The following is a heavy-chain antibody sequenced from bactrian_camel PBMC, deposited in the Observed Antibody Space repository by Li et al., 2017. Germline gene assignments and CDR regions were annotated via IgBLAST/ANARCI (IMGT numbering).Heavy chain of an antibody. Sequence: HVQLVESGGGSVQGGGSLTLSCATSRGTVPNYYMGWFRQAPGKEREGVAAIDTYGRTFYTDSVKGRFTISEDNAKNTLHLQMNSLKIEDTAVYYCALGSSRQATMTARGKGTQVTVS. CDR2: IDTYGRT. CDR1: RGTVPNYY. D-gene: IGHD3*01. V-gene: IGHV3S53*01. J-gene: IGHJ4*01.